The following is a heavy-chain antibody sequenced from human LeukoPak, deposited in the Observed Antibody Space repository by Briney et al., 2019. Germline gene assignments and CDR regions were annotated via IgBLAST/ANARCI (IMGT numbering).Heavy chain of an antibody. CDR1: GFTFSSYS. J-gene: IGHJ3*02. Sequence: GGSLRLSCAASGFTFSSYSMNWVRQAPGKGLEWVSSISSSSSYIYYADSVKGRFTISRDNAKNSLYLQMNSLRAEDTAVYYCARSLVQDAFDIWGQGTMVTVSS. CDR3: ARSLVQDAFDI. CDR2: ISSSSSYI. D-gene: IGHD1-1*01. V-gene: IGHV3-21*01.